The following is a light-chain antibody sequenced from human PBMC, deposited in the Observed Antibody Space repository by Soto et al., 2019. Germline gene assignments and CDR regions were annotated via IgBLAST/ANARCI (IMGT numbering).Light chain of an antibody. Sequence: QSALTQPASVSGSPGQSITISCTGTTSDVGGYNYVSWYQQHPGKVPKLLIHEVSNRPSGVSNRFSGSKSGNTASLTISGLQAEDEADYYCLSNRSSSSYVFGTGTKLTVL. CDR2: EVS. V-gene: IGLV2-14*01. CDR1: TSDVGGYNY. CDR3: LSNRSSSSYV. J-gene: IGLJ1*01.